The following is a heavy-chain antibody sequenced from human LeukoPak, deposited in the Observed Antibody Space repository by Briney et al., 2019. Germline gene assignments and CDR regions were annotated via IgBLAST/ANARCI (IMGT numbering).Heavy chain of an antibody. CDR3: ARELYDILTGYYGYNY. Sequence: GASVKVSCKASGYTFTSYGICWVRQAPGQGLEWMGWISAYNGNTNYAQKLQGRVTMTTDTSTSTAYMELRSLRSDDTAVYYCARELYDILTGYYGYNYWGQGTLVTVSS. V-gene: IGHV1-18*01. J-gene: IGHJ4*02. CDR2: ISAYNGNT. CDR1: GYTFTSYG. D-gene: IGHD3-9*01.